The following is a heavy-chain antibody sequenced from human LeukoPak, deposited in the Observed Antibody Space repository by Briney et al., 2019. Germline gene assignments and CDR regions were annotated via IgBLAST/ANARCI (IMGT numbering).Heavy chain of an antibody. Sequence: ASVKVSCKASGYTFTSYYMHWVRQAPGQGLEWMGIINPSGGSTSYAQKFQGRVTMTRDTSTSTVYMELSSLRSDDTAVYYCAIDCSGGSCLPPFDYWGQGTLVTVSS. CDR1: GYTFTSYY. CDR3: AIDCSGGSCLPPFDY. D-gene: IGHD2-15*01. CDR2: INPSGGST. J-gene: IGHJ4*02. V-gene: IGHV1-46*01.